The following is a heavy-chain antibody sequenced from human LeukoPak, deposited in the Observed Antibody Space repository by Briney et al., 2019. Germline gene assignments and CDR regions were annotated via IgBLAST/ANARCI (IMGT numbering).Heavy chain of an antibody. V-gene: IGHV1-18*01. CDR2: ISAYNGNT. Sequence: ASVKVSCKASEYTFTSYGISWVRQAPGQGLEWMGWISAYNGNTNYAQKLQGRVTMTTDTSTSTAYMELRSLRSDDTAVYYCARVRDGYIAAAGTRYYYYYMDVWGKGTTVTVSS. CDR3: ARVRDGYIAAAGTRYYYYYMDV. CDR1: EYTFTSYG. J-gene: IGHJ6*03. D-gene: IGHD6-13*01.